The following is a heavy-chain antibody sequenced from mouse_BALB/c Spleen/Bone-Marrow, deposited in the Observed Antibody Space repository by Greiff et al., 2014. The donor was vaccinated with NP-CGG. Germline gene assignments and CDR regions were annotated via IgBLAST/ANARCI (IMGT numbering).Heavy chain of an antibody. CDR2: ISSGGSYT. CDR3: ARLDYYGSSPHWYFDV. Sequence: VQLKESGGGLVRPGGSLKLSCAASGFTFSSYAMSWVRQTPERRLEWVATISSGGSYTYYADSVKGRFTISRDTAKNTLYLQMSSLRSEDTAIYYCARLDYYGSSPHWYFDVWGAGTTVTVSS. CDR1: GFTFSSYA. J-gene: IGHJ1*01. V-gene: IGHV5-9-3*01. D-gene: IGHD1-1*01.